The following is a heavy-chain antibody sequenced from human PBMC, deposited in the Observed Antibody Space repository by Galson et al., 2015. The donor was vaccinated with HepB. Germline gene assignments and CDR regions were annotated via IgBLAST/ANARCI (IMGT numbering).Heavy chain of an antibody. D-gene: IGHD3-10*01. Sequence: SLRLSCAASGFTFSSSWMRWVRQAPGKGLVWVSRVNNDGSSTSYADSVKGRFTISRDNAKNTLYLQMNSLRAEDTAVYYCARDGGYYGSGSETYWGQGTLVTVSS. V-gene: IGHV3-74*01. J-gene: IGHJ4*02. CDR1: GFTFSSSW. CDR2: VNNDGSST. CDR3: ARDGGYYGSGSETY.